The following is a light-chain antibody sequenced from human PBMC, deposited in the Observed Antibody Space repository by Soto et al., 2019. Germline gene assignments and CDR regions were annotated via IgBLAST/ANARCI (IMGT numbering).Light chain of an antibody. CDR2: DAS. CDR3: QQYNNWPLT. J-gene: IGKJ4*01. Sequence: MTQSPSTLSASVGDIVTITCRASQSISRTLAWYQQKSGQPPRLLIYDASTRATGFPARFSGSGSGTEFTLTISSLRSEDFAVYYCQQYNNWPLTFGGGTKVDIK. CDR1: QSISRT. V-gene: IGKV3D-15*01.